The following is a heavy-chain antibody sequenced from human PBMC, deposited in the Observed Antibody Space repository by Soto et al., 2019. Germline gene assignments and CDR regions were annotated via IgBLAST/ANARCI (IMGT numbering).Heavy chain of an antibody. CDR1: GFTFSSYS. D-gene: IGHD2-2*01. CDR3: ARDPCPSCHTNAFDI. V-gene: IGHV3-21*01. CDR2: ISSSSSYI. Sequence: PGGSLRLSCAASGFTFSSYSMDWVRQAPGKGLEWVSSISSSSSYIYYADSVKGRFTISRDNAKNSLYLQMNSLRAEDTAVYYCARDPCPSCHTNAFDIWGQGTMVTVS. J-gene: IGHJ3*02.